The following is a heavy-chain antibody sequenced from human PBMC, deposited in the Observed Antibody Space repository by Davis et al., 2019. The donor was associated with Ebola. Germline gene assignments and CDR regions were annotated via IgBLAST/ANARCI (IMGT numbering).Heavy chain of an antibody. CDR1: GFTFSSYA. D-gene: IGHD6-6*01. CDR3: AKQGDIAARPFDY. J-gene: IGHJ4*02. V-gene: IGHV3-23*01. Sequence: GESLKISCAASGFTFSSYAMSWVRQAPGKGLEWVSAISGSGGSTYYADSVKGRFTISRDNSKNTLYLQMNSLRAEDTAVYYCAKQGDIAARPFDYWGQGTLVTVSS. CDR2: ISGSGGST.